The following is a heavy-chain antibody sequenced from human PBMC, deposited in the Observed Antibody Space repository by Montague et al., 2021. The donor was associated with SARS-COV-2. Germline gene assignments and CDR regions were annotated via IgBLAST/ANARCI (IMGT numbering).Heavy chain of an antibody. D-gene: IGHD3-22*01. CDR1: GFTFSTYE. CDR2: ISSGGYTM. J-gene: IGHJ5*02. Sequence: SLRLSCAASGFTFSTYEMNWVRQAPGKGLEWVSYISSGGYTMYYADSVKGRFTISRDNAKKSLYLQMNSLRAEDTAAYYCARAEDYYRPFDLWGQGTLVTVSS. V-gene: IGHV3-48*03. CDR3: ARAEDYYRPFDL.